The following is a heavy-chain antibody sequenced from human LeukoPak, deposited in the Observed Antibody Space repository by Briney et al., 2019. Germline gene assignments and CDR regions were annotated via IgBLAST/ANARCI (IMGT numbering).Heavy chain of an antibody. CDR1: GFTFSSYW. Sequence: GGSLRLSCAASGFTFSSYWMHWVRQAPGKGLVWVSRINSDGSSTSYADSVKGRFTISRDNAKNTLYLQMNSLRAEDTAVYYCARERAVAGERWFDPWGQGTLVTVSS. V-gene: IGHV3-74*01. CDR3: ARERAVAGERWFDP. D-gene: IGHD6-19*01. J-gene: IGHJ5*02. CDR2: INSDGSST.